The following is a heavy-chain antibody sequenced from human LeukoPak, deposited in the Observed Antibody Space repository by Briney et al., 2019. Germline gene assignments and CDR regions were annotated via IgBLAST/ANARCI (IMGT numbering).Heavy chain of an antibody. CDR1: GYNFTNYW. V-gene: IGHV5-51*01. D-gene: IGHD3-16*01. J-gene: IGHJ5*02. Sequence: GESLKISCKGSGYNFTNYWIGWVRQLPGKGLEWMGIIYPGDSDTRYSPSFQGQVTISADKSISTAYLQWSSLKAADTAMYYCASGKGGNSNLFDPECQGTLVTVTS. CDR2: IYPGDSDT. CDR3: ASGKGGNSNLFDP.